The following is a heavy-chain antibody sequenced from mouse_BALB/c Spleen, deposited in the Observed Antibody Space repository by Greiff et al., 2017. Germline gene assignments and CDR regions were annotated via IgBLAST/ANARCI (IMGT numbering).Heavy chain of an antibody. D-gene: IGHD2-4*01. CDR1: GYTFTSYT. Sequence: QVQLQQSAAELARPGASVKMSCKASGYTFTSYTMHWVKQRPGQGLEWIGYINPSSGYTEYNQKFKDKTTLTADKSSSTAYMQLSSLTSEDSAVYYCARSTMITIAYWGQGTLVTVSA. CDR2: INPSSGYT. V-gene: IGHV1-4*02. CDR3: ARSTMITIAY. J-gene: IGHJ3*01.